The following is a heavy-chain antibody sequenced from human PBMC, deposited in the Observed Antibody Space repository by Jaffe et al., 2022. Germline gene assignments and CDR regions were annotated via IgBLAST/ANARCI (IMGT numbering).Heavy chain of an antibody. CDR2: IRSKAYGGTT. CDR1: GFTFGDYA. V-gene: IGHV3-49*04. CDR3: TRGRYYYDS. Sequence: EVQLVESGGGLVQPGRSLRLSCTASGFTFGDYAMSWVRQAPGKGLEWVGFIRSKAYGGTTEYAASVKGRFTISRDDSKSIAYLQMNSLKTEDTAVYYCTRGRYYYDSWGQGTMVTVSS. D-gene: IGHD3-10*01. J-gene: IGHJ3*02.